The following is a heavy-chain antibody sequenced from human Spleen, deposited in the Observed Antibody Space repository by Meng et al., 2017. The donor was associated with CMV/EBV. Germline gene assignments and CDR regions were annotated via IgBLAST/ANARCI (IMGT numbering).Heavy chain of an antibody. D-gene: IGHD1-26*01. CDR2: IYYSGST. CDR3: ARERGGSYSPFDY. V-gene: IGHV4-61*01. CDR1: GGSVSSGSYY. Sequence: ETLSLTCTVSGGSVSSGSYYWSWIRQPPGKGLEWIGYIYYSGSTNYNPSLKSRVTISVDTSKNQFSLKLSSVTAADTAVYYCARERGGSYSPFDYWGQGTLVTVSS. J-gene: IGHJ4*02.